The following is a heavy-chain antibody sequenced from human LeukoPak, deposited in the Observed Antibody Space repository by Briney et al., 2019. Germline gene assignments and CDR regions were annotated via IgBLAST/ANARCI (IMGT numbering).Heavy chain of an antibody. D-gene: IGHD4-17*01. Sequence: SETLSLTCAVYGASSSGYYWNWIRQPPGKGLEWIGEINHRGNANYNPSLKSRVTMSVDTSKNQFSLELRSVTAADTAVYYCARGDATSVTRFRPRPYLDYGGQGTLVTVSS. V-gene: IGHV4-34*01. CDR3: ARGDATSVTRFRPRPYLDY. CDR2: INHRGNA. CDR1: GASSSGYY. J-gene: IGHJ4*02.